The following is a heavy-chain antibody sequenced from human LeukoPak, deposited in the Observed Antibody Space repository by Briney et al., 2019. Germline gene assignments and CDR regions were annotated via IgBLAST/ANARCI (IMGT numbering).Heavy chain of an antibody. CDR2: ISWNSGSI. Sequence: GGSLRLSCAASGFTFDDYAMHWVRQAPGKGLEWVSGISWNSGSIGYADSVKGRFTISRDNAKNSLYLQMNSLRAEDTAVYYCARDLSGWEPDYWGQGTLVTVSS. CDR1: GFTFDDYA. J-gene: IGHJ4*02. D-gene: IGHD6-19*01. CDR3: ARDLSGWEPDY. V-gene: IGHV3-9*01.